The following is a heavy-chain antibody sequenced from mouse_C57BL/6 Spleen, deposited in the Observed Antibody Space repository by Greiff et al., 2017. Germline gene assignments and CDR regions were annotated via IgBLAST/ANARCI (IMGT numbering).Heavy chain of an antibody. CDR2: IYPGSGNT. CDR1: GYTFTDYY. Sequence: VQLQESGAELVRPGASVKLSCKASGYTFTDYYINWVKQRPGQGLEWIARIYPGSGNTYYNEKFKGKATLTAEKSSSTAYMQLSSLASADSAVYFCARSSSYYFDYWGQGTTLTVSS. CDR3: ARSSSYYFDY. D-gene: IGHD1-1*01. V-gene: IGHV1-76*01. J-gene: IGHJ2*01.